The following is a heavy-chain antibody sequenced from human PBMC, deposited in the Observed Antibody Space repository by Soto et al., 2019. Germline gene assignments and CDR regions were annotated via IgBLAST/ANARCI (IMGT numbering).Heavy chain of an antibody. CDR1: GFTFTRYS. V-gene: IGHV3-33*08. J-gene: IGHJ5*02. Sequence: GGSLRLSCAASGFTFTRYSMNWVRQAPGKGLEWVAVIWYDGSNKYYADSVKGRFTISRDNSKNTLYLQMNSLRAEDTAVYYCARDQGGTVTTIGLDWFDPWGQGTLVTVSS. CDR2: IWYDGSNK. CDR3: ARDQGGTVTTIGLDWFDP. D-gene: IGHD4-17*01.